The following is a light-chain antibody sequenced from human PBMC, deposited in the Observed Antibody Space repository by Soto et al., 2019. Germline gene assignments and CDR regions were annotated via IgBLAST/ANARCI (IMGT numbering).Light chain of an antibody. Sequence: QSALTQPPSASGSPGQSVTISCTGTSSDVGGYNYVSWYQHHPGKAPKLMIYEVSKRPSGVPDSFSGSKSGNTASLTVSGLQAEDEADYYCSSYGGSNNLVFGGGTKVTVL. V-gene: IGLV2-8*01. CDR3: SSYGGSNNLV. CDR2: EVS. CDR1: SSDVGGYNY. J-gene: IGLJ3*02.